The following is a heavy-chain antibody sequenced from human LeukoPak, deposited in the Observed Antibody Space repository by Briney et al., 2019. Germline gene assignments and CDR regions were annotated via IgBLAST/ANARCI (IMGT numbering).Heavy chain of an antibody. J-gene: IGHJ4*02. V-gene: IGHV1-69*13. CDR3: ALARYSYGHFDY. D-gene: IGHD5-18*01. Sequence: SVKVSCKASGGTFNSYTINWVRQAPGQGLEWMGTLIPIFGTANYAQKFQGRVTITADESTSTAYMELSSLRSEDTAVYYCALARYSYGHFDYWGQGTLVTVSS. CDR1: GGTFNSYT. CDR2: LIPIFGTA.